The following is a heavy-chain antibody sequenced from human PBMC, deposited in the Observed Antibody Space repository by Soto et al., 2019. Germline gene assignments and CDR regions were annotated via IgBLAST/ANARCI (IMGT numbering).Heavy chain of an antibody. J-gene: IGHJ5*02. CDR1: CGSMSSGGFF. CDR2: ISYGGST. CDR3: ARYYDSRGYYDWFDL. Sequence: SESLSLTCILSCGSMSSGGFFWTWIRQHPWRGLEWIGYISYGGSTYYKPSLRSRVILSVDTSKSQFSLKLSSVTAADTAVYYCARYYDSRGYYDWFDLWGRGTLVTVSS. V-gene: IGHV4-31*03. D-gene: IGHD3-22*01.